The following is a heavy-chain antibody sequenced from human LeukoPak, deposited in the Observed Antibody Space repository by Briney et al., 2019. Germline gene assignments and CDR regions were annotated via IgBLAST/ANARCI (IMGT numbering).Heavy chain of an antibody. Sequence: ETLSLTCAVYGGSFSGYYWSWVRQSPGKGLEWVSAISPSGGSTYYADSVRGRFTISRDISKNTLYLQMNSLRAEDTAIYFCARVPYNYDTSSYYYKYYFDYWGQGTLVTVSS. CDR3: ARVPYNYDTSSYYYKYYFDY. CDR1: GGSFSGYY. CDR2: ISPSGGST. V-gene: IGHV3-23*01. D-gene: IGHD3-22*01. J-gene: IGHJ4*02.